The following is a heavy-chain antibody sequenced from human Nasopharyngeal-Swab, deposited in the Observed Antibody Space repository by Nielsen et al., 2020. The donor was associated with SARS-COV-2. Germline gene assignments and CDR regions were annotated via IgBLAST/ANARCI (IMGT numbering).Heavy chain of an antibody. CDR2: IKQDGSEK. CDR3: ARDGS. J-gene: IGHJ6*04. CDR1: GFTFSNYW. D-gene: IGHD2-2*03. V-gene: IGHV3-7*03. Sequence: GESLKISCAASGFTFSNYWMTWVRQAPGKGLEWVANIKQDGSEKYYVDSMKGRFTVSRDNAKNSLYLQMNSLRVEDTAVYYCARDGSWGKGTTVTVSS.